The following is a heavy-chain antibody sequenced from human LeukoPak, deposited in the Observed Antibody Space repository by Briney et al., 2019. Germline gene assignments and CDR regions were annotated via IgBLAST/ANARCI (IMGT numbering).Heavy chain of an antibody. CDR3: ARGARPGYSSSWYGY. CDR2: ISSSSSYI. D-gene: IGHD6-13*01. V-gene: IGHV3-21*04. CDR1: GFTFSSYS. Sequence: PGGSLRLSCAASGFTFSSYSMNWVRQAPGKGLEWVSSISSSSSYIYYADSVKGRFTISRDNAKNSLYLQMNSLRAEDTAVYYCARGARPGYSSSWYGYWGQGTLVTVSS. J-gene: IGHJ4*02.